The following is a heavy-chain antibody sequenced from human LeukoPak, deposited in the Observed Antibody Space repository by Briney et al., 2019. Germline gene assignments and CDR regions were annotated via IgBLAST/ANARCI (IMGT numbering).Heavy chain of an antibody. V-gene: IGHV1-8*01. D-gene: IGHD4-23*01. CDR3: ARGPHDYGGNSYAFDI. Sequence: ASVKVSCTASGCTFTSYDINWVRQATGQGLEWMGWMNPNSGNTGYAQKFQGRVTMTRNTSISTAYMELSSLRSEDTAVYYCARGPHDYGGNSYAFDIWGQGTMVTVSS. CDR2: MNPNSGNT. J-gene: IGHJ3*02. CDR1: GCTFTSYD.